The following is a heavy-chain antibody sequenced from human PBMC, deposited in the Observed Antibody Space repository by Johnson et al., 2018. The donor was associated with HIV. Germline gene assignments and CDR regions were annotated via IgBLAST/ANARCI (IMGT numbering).Heavy chain of an antibody. D-gene: IGHD2-8*02. CDR1: GFTFSSYA. CDR2: ISYDGSNK. Sequence: VQLVESGGGVVQPGRSLRLSCAASGFTFSSYAMHWVRQAPGKGLEWVAVISYDGSNKYYSGSARGRFTISRDNSRNTLNLQMDSLREDDTAVYYCAKDLDRELLALWAFHTWGQGTVVTVSS. CDR3: AKDLDRELLALWAFHT. J-gene: IGHJ3*02. V-gene: IGHV3-30-3*01.